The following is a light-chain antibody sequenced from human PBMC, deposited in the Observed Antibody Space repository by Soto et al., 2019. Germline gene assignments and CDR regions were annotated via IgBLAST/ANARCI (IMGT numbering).Light chain of an antibody. CDR3: HQYNDWPRFT. V-gene: IGKV3-15*01. CDR1: QSVSTN. J-gene: IGKJ3*01. Sequence: EIVMTQSPATLSVSPGERATLSCRASQSVSTNLAWYQQKPGQAPRRLIYGASTRATGIPARFIGSGSWTEFTLTINSLQSEDLAVDYCHQYNDWPRFTFGPGTKVDIK. CDR2: GAS.